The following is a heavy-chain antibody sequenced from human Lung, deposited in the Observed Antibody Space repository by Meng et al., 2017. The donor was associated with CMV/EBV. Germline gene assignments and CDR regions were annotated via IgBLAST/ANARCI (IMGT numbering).Heavy chain of an antibody. Sequence: ASXXVSXKASGYTFTGYYMHWVRHAPGQGLEWMGWINPNSGGTNYAQKFQGRVTMTRDTSISTAYMELSRLRSDDTAVYYCARPPVSEDIVVVPADNYGGQGXLVTAS. D-gene: IGHD2-2*01. CDR2: INPNSGGT. CDR1: GYTFTGYY. V-gene: IGHV1-2*02. CDR3: ARPPVSEDIVVVPADNY. J-gene: IGHJ4*02.